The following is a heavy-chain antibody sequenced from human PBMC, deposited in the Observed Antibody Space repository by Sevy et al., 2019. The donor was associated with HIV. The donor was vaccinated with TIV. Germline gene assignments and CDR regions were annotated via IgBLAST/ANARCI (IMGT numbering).Heavy chain of an antibody. D-gene: IGHD6-19*01. V-gene: IGHV4-59*01. CDR1: GGSISSYY. CDR3: ARELISGMYYGMDV. Sequence: SETLSLTCTVSGGSISSYYWSWIRQPPGKGLEWIGYIYYTGSTNYNPSLKSRVTISVDTSKNQFSLKLSSVTAADTAVYYCARELISGMYYGMDVWGQGTTVTVSS. CDR2: IYYTGST. J-gene: IGHJ6*02.